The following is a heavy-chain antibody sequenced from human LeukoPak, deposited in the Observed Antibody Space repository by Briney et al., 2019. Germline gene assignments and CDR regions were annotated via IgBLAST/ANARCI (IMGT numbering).Heavy chain of an antibody. CDR3: ARGGGYYPIDY. CDR1: GFPVDSNY. J-gene: IGHJ4*02. D-gene: IGHD2-15*01. V-gene: IGHV3-53*01. Sequence: PGGSLRLSCAASGFPVDSNYMNWVRQAPGKGLEWVSVLYEDGRIYYADSVKGRFTISRDTSENILSLQLNGLRAEDTAVYYCARGGGYYPIDYWGQGTLVTVSS. CDR2: LYEDGRI.